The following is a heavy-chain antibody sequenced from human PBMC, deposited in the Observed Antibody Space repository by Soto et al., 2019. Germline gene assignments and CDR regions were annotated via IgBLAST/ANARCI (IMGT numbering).Heavy chain of an antibody. CDR2: ISSTSSYI. V-gene: IGHV3-21*01. CDR3: ADYYDSTGCPGN. CDR1: GFTFSRYN. J-gene: IGHJ4*02. D-gene: IGHD3-22*01. Sequence: GGSLRLSCAASGFTFSRYNMNWVRQAPGKGLEWVSSISSTSSYIFYADSVKGRFTISRDNAKNSLYLQMNSLRAEDTAVYYCADYYDSTGCPGNWGQGPLVTVSS.